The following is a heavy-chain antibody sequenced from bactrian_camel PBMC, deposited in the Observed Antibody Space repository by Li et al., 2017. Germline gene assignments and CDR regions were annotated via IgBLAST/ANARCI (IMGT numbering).Heavy chain of an antibody. CDR1: GFTFSNYW. CDR3: AAEGSLRGSWPRCFGY. Sequence: QVQLVESGGGLVQPGGSRRLSCAASGFTFSNYWMYWIRQAPGKGLEWVSTINSAGGSTYSADSVKGRFAISRDNAKNTLHLQMNSLKTEDTAVYYCAAEGSLRGSWPRCFGYWGQGTQVTVS. J-gene: IGHJ6*01. D-gene: IGHD6*01. CDR2: INSAGGST. V-gene: IGHV3S1*01.